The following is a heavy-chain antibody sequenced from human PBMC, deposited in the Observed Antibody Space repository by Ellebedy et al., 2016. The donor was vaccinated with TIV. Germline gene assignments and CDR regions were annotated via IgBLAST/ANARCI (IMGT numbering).Heavy chain of an antibody. CDR1: GLTFSGDW. CDR2: INGDGRAI. J-gene: IGHJ4*02. Sequence: GGSLRLXXAASGLTFSGDWMTWMRQAPGKGLEWVANINGDGRAIQYADSMEGRFTISRDNAKKSLFLQMNSLRVEDTAMYYCSRNLGHYMLSDWGQGSLVTVSS. D-gene: IGHD2-8*01. CDR3: SRNLGHYMLSD. V-gene: IGHV3-7*01.